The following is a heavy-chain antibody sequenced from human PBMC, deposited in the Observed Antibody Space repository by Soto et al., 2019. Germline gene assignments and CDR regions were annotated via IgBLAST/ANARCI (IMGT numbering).Heavy chain of an antibody. V-gene: IGHV3-48*02. J-gene: IGHJ6*02. CDR1: GFTFSSYS. CDR3: ARDVAVAGTRYYYGMDV. Sequence: EVQLVESGGGLVQPGGSLRLSCAASGFTFSSYSMNWVRQAPGKGLEWVSYISSSSSTIYYADSVKGRFTISRDKAKNSLYLQMNSLRDEDTAVYYCARDVAVAGTRYYYGMDVWGQGTTVTVSS. D-gene: IGHD6-19*01. CDR2: ISSSSSTI.